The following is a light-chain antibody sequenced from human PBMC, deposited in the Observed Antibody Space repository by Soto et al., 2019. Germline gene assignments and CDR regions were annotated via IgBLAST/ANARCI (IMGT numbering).Light chain of an antibody. V-gene: IGKV3-15*01. CDR2: GAS. CDR3: QHYNNWPPWT. CDR1: QSFSSN. J-gene: IGKJ1*01. Sequence: EIVMTQSPATLSVSPGERATFSCRASQSFSSNLAWYQQKPGQAPRLLIYGASIRATGIPARFSGSGSGTEFTLTISSLQSEDFAVYYCQHYNNWPPWTFGQGTKVDIK.